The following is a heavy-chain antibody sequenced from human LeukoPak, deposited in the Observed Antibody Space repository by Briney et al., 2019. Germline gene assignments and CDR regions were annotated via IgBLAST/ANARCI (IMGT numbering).Heavy chain of an antibody. CDR3: AKDWDHSSGSYFQH. V-gene: IGHV3-30*02. D-gene: IGHD1-26*01. J-gene: IGHJ1*01. Sequence: GGSLRLSCAASGFTFCSYGMHWVRQAPGKGLEWVAFIRYDGSNKYYADSVKGRFTISRDNSKNTLYLQMNSLRAEDTAVYYCAKDWDHSSGSYFQHWGQGTLVTVSS. CDR1: GFTFCSYG. CDR2: IRYDGSNK.